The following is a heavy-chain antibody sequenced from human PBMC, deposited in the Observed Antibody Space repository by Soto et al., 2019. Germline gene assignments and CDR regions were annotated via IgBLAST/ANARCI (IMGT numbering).Heavy chain of an antibody. Sequence: GGSLRLSCAASGFTFSSYGMHWVRQAPGKGLEWVAVISYDGSNKYYADSVKGRFTISRDNSKNTLYLQMNSLRAEDTAVYYCAKGPGRLVPLYYYYYGMDVWGQGTTVTVSS. CDR2: ISYDGSNK. V-gene: IGHV3-30*18. J-gene: IGHJ6*02. CDR1: GFTFSSYG. D-gene: IGHD6-19*01. CDR3: AKGPGRLVPLYYYYYGMDV.